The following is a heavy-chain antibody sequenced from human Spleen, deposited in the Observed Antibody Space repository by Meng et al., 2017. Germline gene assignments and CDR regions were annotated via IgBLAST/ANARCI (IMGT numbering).Heavy chain of an antibody. CDR2: IHHTGST. Sequence: QGQLQESGPGLVKPSGTLSLTCAVSGGSISSGNWWSWVHQPPGKGLEWIGEIHHTGSTNYNPSFKSRVTILVDKSENLFSLRLTSVTAADTAVYYCASAGYYCLDYWGQGSLVTVSS. V-gene: IGHV4-4*02. D-gene: IGHD2/OR15-2a*01. CDR3: ASAGYYCLDY. J-gene: IGHJ4*02. CDR1: GGSISSGNW.